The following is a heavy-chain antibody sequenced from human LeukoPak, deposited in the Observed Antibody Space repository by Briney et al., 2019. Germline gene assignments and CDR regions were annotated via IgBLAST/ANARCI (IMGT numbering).Heavy chain of an antibody. CDR1: GGSISGGSYY. D-gene: IGHD3-22*01. Sequence: PSETLSLTCTVSGGSISGGSYYWAWIRQPPGKGLEWIGSIFYSGRTYYRPSLNSRITMSVDRSTNQFSLNLTSVTAADTAVYFCARRLSREWLLPYYFDYWGLGTPVTVSS. J-gene: IGHJ4*02. CDR2: IFYSGRT. CDR3: ARRLSREWLLPYYFDY. V-gene: IGHV4-39*01.